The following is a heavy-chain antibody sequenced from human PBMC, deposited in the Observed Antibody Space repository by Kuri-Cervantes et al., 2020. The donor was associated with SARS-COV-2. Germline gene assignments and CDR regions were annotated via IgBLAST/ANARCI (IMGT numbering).Heavy chain of an antibody. J-gene: IGHJ2*01. CDR3: ARIRHPYWYFDL. D-gene: IGHD1-1*01. V-gene: IGHV4-4*07. CDR2: IYTSGST. CDR1: GGPISSYY. Sequence: ESLKIFCTVSGGPISSYYWSWIRQPAGKGLEWIGRIYTSGSTNYNPSLKSRVTMSVDTSKNQFSLKLSSVTAADTAVYYCARIRHPYWYFDLWGRGTLVTVSS.